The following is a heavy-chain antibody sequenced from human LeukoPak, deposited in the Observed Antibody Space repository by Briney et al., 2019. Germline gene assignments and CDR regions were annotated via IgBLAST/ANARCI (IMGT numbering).Heavy chain of an antibody. CDR1: GFTFDDYA. J-gene: IGHJ4*02. CDR3: AKDYSGYSYGTYFDY. V-gene: IGHV3-43*02. D-gene: IGHD5-18*01. Sequence: GGSLRLSCAASGFTFDDYAMHWVRQAPGKGLEWVSLISGDGDSTYYADTVKGRFTISRDNSKNSLYLQMNSLRTEDTALYYCAKDYSGYSYGTYFDYWGQGTLVTVSS. CDR2: ISGDGDST.